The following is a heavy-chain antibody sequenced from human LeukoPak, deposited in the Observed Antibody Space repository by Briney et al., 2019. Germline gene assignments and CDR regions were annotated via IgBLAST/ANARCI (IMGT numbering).Heavy chain of an antibody. Sequence: ASVKVSCKASGYTFSTYGVSWVRQAPGQGLEWMGWISASNGNTNYAQNLQGRVTLTTDTSTTTAYMELRSLRSDDTAVYCCARDQLGSGSYSSGERVYWGQGTLVTVSS. CDR1: GYTFSTYG. CDR3: ARDQLGSGSYSSGERVY. J-gene: IGHJ4*02. CDR2: ISASNGNT. V-gene: IGHV1-18*01. D-gene: IGHD1-26*01.